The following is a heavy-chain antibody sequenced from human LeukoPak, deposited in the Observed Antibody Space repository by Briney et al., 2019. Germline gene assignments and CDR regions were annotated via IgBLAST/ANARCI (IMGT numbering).Heavy chain of an antibody. Sequence: SETLSLTCTVSGGSISSSSFYRGWIRQPPGKGLEWIGSLYYSGNTYYNPSLKSRVTISVDTSKSQFSLKLSSVTATDTAVYYCARYYYGSGSYIWFDPWGQGTLVTVSS. D-gene: IGHD3-10*01. J-gene: IGHJ5*02. CDR3: ARYYYGSGSYIWFDP. CDR1: GGSISSSSFY. V-gene: IGHV4-39*01. CDR2: LYYSGNT.